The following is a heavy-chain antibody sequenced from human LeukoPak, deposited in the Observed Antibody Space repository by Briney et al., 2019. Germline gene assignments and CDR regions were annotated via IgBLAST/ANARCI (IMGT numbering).Heavy chain of an antibody. Sequence: SETLSLTCTVSGYSISSGYYWGWIRQPPGKGLEWIGSIYHSGSTYYNPSLKSRVTISVDKSKNQISLKLSSVTAAETAVYYCARDVVDTVTRNGFDPWGQGTLVTVSS. CDR2: IYHSGST. V-gene: IGHV4-38-2*02. D-gene: IGHD4-17*01. CDR1: GYSISSGYY. J-gene: IGHJ5*02. CDR3: ARDVVDTVTRNGFDP.